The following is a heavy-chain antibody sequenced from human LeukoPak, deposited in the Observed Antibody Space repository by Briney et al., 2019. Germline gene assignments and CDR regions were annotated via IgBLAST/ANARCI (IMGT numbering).Heavy chain of an antibody. CDR1: GFTFSSYA. J-gene: IGHJ4*02. CDR3: AKALTYYDILTGHYDY. D-gene: IGHD3-9*01. CDR2: ISGSGGST. V-gene: IGHV3-23*01. Sequence: GGSLRLSCAASGFTFSSYAMSWVRQAPGKGLEWVSAISGSGGSTYYADSVKGRFTISRDNSKNTLYLQMNSLRAEDTAVYYCAKALTYYDILTGHYDYWGQGTLVAVSS.